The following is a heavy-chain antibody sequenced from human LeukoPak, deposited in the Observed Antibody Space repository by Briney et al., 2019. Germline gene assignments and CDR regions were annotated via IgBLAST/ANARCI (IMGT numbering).Heavy chain of an antibody. CDR3: AKARSKYYYDSSGYYLDY. Sequence: GGSLRLSCAASGFTFSIYAMSWVRQAPGKGLEWVSAISGSGGSTYYADSVKGRFTISRDNSKNTLYLQMNSLRAEDTAVYYCAKARSKYYYDSSGYYLDYWGQGTLVTVSS. V-gene: IGHV3-23*01. J-gene: IGHJ4*02. CDR1: GFTFSIYA. D-gene: IGHD3-22*01. CDR2: ISGSGGST.